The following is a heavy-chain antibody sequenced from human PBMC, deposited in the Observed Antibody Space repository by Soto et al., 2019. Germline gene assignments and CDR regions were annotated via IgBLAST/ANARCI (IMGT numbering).Heavy chain of an antibody. CDR2: VYYSGST. CDR1: GGSINVNTYY. V-gene: IGHV4-39*01. Sequence: PSETLSLTVFVSGGSINVNTYYCGWSRQAPGKGLEWIGNVYYSGSTNYNPSLKSRVTISIDTSKNQFSLKLSSVTAADTAVYYCARRGTTGYCSGDTCYSGALDIWGQGTMVTVSS. J-gene: IGHJ3*02. D-gene: IGHD2-15*01. CDR3: ARRGTTGYCSGDTCYSGALDI.